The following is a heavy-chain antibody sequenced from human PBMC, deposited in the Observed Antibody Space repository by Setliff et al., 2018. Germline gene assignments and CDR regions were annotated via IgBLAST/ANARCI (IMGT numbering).Heavy chain of an antibody. CDR2: IYSSGST. J-gene: IGHJ4*02. V-gene: IGHV4-59*08. Sequence: PSETLSLTCTVSGGSISSSNWSWIQQPPGKGLEWIGYIYSSGSTNNNPSLKSRATISVDTSKNQFSLSLTSVTAADTAMYFCARTARVPDCSGQGILVTVSS. CDR3: ARTARVPDC. CDR1: GGSISSSN.